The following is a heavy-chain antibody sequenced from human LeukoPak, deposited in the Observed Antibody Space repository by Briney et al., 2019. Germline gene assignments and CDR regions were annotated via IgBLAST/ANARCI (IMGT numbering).Heavy chain of an antibody. J-gene: IGHJ4*02. Sequence: PGGSLRLSCAASGFTFSTYAMSWVRQAPGKGLEWVSVIYSGGSTYYADSVKGRFAISRHNSKNTLYLQMNSLRAEDTTVYYCARDQDWGQGTLVTVSS. V-gene: IGHV3-53*04. CDR3: ARDQD. CDR2: IYSGGST. CDR1: GFTFSTYA.